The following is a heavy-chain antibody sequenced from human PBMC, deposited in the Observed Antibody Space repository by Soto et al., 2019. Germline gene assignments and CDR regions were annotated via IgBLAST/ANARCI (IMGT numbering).Heavy chain of an antibody. CDR3: ARLGSSWLYYGMDV. CDR1: GYTFTSNG. V-gene: IGHV1-18*01. J-gene: IGHJ6*02. CDR2: ISAYNGNT. Sequence: ASVKVSCKASGYTFTSNGISWVRQAPGQGLEWMGWISAYNGNTNYAQKLQGRVTMTTDTSTSTAYMELRSLRSDDTAVYYCARLGSSWLYYGMDVWGQGTMVTVSS. D-gene: IGHD6-13*01.